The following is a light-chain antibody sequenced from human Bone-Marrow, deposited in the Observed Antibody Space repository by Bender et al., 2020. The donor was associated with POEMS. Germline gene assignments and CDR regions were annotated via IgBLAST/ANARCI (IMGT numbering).Light chain of an antibody. J-gene: IGLJ2*01. V-gene: IGLV3-1*01. Sequence: SYELTQPPSVSVSPGQTASITCSGDKLGDKFAAWYQQKPGQSPFLFIYQDNKRPSGVPDRFSGSSSGTSASLAISGLRSEDEADYYCSVWDDSLRGPVFGGGTKLTVL. CDR2: QDN. CDR1: KLGDKF. CDR3: SVWDDSLRGPV.